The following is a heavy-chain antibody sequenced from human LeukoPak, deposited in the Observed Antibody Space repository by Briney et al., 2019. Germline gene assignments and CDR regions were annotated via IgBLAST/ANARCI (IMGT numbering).Heavy chain of an antibody. CDR1: GFTFSSYA. Sequence: PGGSLRLSCAASGFTFSSYAMSWVRQAPGKGLEWVSYISSSSSTIYYADSVKGRFTITRDNAKNSLYLQMNSLRAEDTAVYYCARGHMTTVTTYYFDYWGQGTLVTVSS. V-gene: IGHV3-48*01. CDR3: ARGHMTTVTTYYFDY. CDR2: ISSSSSTI. J-gene: IGHJ4*02. D-gene: IGHD4-17*01.